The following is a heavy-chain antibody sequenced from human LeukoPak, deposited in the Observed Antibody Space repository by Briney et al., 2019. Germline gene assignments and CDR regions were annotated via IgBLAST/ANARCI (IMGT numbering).Heavy chain of an antibody. J-gene: IGHJ6*03. CDR3: ARRRYYYMDV. CDR2: GYYSGST. CDR1: GSSISSSSYH. V-gene: IGHV4-39*01. Sequence: SETLSLTCTVSGSSISSSSYHWGWIRQPPGKGLEWIGSGYYSGSTNYNPSLKSRVTISVDTSKNQFSLNLRSVTAADTAVYYCARRRYYYMDVWGRGTTVTVSS.